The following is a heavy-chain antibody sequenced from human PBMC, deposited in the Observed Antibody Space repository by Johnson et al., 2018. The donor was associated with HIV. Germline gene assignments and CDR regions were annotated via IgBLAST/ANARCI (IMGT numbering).Heavy chain of an antibody. Sequence: QVQVVESGGGLVKPGGSLRLSCAASGFTFSDYYMRWIRQAPGKGLEWVSYISRSGSTIYSADSVKGRFPISRDNSKNTLYLQMNSLRTEDTAIYYCAATMVRGVIQSRAFDIWGQGTMVTVSS. CDR3: AATMVRGVIQSRAFDI. J-gene: IGHJ3*02. D-gene: IGHD3-10*01. V-gene: IGHV3-11*04. CDR1: GFTFSDYY. CDR2: ISRSGSTI.